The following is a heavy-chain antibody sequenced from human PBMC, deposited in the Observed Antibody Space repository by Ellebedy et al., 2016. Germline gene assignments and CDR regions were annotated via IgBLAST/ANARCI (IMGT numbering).Heavy chain of an antibody. J-gene: IGHJ3*02. CDR1: GYTFSRYY. CDR3: ARDDRDDTGDYYAFDI. Sequence: ASVKVSXKASGYTFSRYYIHWVRHAPGQGLEWLGIINPRRGDTSYSQKFQGRVTMTRDTSTSTVYMELSSLRSEDTAVYYCARDDRDDTGDYYAFDIWGQGTMVTVSS. CDR2: INPRRGDT. D-gene: IGHD3-22*01. V-gene: IGHV1-46*01.